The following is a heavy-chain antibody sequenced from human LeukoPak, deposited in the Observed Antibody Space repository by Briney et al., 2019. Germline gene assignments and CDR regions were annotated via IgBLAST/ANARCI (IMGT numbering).Heavy chain of an antibody. CDR1: GGSISSYY. Sequence: SETLSLTCTVSGGSISSYYWSWIRQPPGKRPEWIGYIYYSGSTNYNPSLKSRVTISVDTSKNQFSLKLSSVTAADTAVYYCARRGPVRYFDLWGRGTLVTVSS. V-gene: IGHV4-59*01. CDR2: IYYSGST. J-gene: IGHJ2*01. CDR3: ARRGPVRYFDL.